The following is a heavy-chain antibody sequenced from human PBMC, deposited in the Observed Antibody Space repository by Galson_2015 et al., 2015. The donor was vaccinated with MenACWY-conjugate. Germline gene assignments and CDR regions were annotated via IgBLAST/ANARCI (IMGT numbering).Heavy chain of an antibody. CDR1: GFTFSSYA. D-gene: IGHD2-2*02. CDR2: VSGSGGST. CDR3: AKVPASIKRIYFDY. J-gene: IGHJ4*02. V-gene: IGHV3-23*01. Sequence: SLRLSCAASGFTFSSYAMSWVRQAPGRGLVWVSTVSGSGGSTYYADSVKGRFTISRDNSKNTLYLQMNSLRAEDTAVYFCAKVPASIKRIYFDYWGQGTLVTVSS.